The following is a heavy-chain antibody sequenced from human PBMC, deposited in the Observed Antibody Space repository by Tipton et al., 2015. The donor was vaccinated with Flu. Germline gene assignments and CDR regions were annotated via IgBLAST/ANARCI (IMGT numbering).Heavy chain of an antibody. J-gene: IGHJ4*02. CDR1: GGSISSGNW. CDR2: IYHSGTP. V-gene: IGHV4-4*02. D-gene: IGHD3-22*01. Sequence: TLSLTCAVSGGSISSGNWWGWVRQPPEKGLEWIGEIYHSGTPNYNPSLKTRVTISLDKSKNRISLRLSSVTAADTAVYYCARADNSGYYGWPYYFDYWGQGTLVTVSS. CDR3: ARADNSGYYGWPYYFDY.